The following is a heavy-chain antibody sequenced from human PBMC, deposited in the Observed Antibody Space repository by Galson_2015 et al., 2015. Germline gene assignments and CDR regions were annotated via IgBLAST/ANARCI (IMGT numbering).Heavy chain of an antibody. D-gene: IGHD2-8*01. CDR1: GFTFSSYA. J-gene: IGHJ4*02. CDR2: ISGSGGST. CDR3: AKDVLLYEGNCDY. Sequence: SRRLSCAASGFTFSSYAMSWVRQAPGKGLEWVSAISGSGGSTYYADSVKGRFTISRDNSKNTLYLQMNSLRAEDTAVYYRAKDVLLYEGNCDYWGQGTLVTVSS. V-gene: IGHV3-23*01.